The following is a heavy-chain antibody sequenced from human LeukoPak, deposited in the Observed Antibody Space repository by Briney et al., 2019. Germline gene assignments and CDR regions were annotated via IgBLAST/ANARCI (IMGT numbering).Heavy chain of an antibody. V-gene: IGHV1-2*02. J-gene: IGHJ4*02. D-gene: IGHD3-10*01. CDR2: INPNSGGT. CDR1: GYTFTGYY. CDR3: AIITMVRGVTGDDY. Sequence: ASVKVSCKASGYTFTGYYMHWVRQAPGQGLEWMGWINPNSGGTNYAQKFQGRVTMTRDTSISTAYMELSRLRSDDTAVYYCAIITMVRGVTGDDYWGQGTLVTVSS.